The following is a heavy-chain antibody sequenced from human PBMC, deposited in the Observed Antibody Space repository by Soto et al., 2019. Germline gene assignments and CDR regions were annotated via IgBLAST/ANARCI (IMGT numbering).Heavy chain of an antibody. CDR2: MNPNSGNT. J-gene: IGHJ6*03. D-gene: IGHD3-9*01. V-gene: IGHV1-8*01. CDR3: ARGFMYYDILTGYYIHYYYMDV. Sequence: VSVKVSCKASGYTFTSYDINWVRQATGQGLEWMGWMNPNSGNTGYAQKFQGRVTMTRNTSISTAYMELSSLRSEDTAVYYCARGFMYYDILTGYYIHYYYMDVWGKGTTVTVSS. CDR1: GYTFTSYD.